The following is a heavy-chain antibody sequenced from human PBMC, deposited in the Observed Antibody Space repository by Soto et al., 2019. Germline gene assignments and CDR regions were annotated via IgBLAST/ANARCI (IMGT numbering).Heavy chain of an antibody. J-gene: IGHJ4*02. CDR3: KSREY. CDR1: EFSISDNY. Sequence: EVQLVESGGGLVLPGGSLRLACAASEFSISDNYMNWVRQAPGKGLEWVAVIFSGGSTNYADSVKGRFTISRLKSENTQYLQRSSLRPGDTAVYFCKSREYWGRGTLVTVSS. CDR2: IFSGGST. D-gene: IGHD1-26*01. V-gene: IGHV3-53*04.